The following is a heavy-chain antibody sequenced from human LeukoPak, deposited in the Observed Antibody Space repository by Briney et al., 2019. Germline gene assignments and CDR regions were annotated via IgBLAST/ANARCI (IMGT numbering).Heavy chain of an antibody. CDR2: IYHSGST. J-gene: IGHJ4*02. V-gene: IGHV4-38-2*01. CDR3: ARGIAAAGSGY. D-gene: IGHD6-13*01. CDR1: GYSISSGYY. Sequence: SETLSLTCAVSGYSISSGYYWGWIRQPPGKGLEWIGSIYHSGSTYYNPSLKSRVAISVDTSKNQFSLKLSSVTAADTAVYYCARGIAAAGSGYWGQGTLVTVSS.